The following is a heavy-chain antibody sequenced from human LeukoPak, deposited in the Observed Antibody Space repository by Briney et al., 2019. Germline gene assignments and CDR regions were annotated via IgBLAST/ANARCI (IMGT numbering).Heavy chain of an antibody. CDR3: TRAYWIGFHFDS. J-gene: IGHJ4*02. V-gene: IGHV4-30-4*01. CDR1: GGSISSGDYY. D-gene: IGHD3-3*01. Sequence: SETLSLTCTVSGGSISSGDYYWSWIRQPPGKGLEYIGYIYYSGTTYYNPSLKSRITMSVDMSANQFSLRLTSVSAADTAVYYCTRAYWIGFHFDSWGQGILVSVSS. CDR2: IYYSGTT.